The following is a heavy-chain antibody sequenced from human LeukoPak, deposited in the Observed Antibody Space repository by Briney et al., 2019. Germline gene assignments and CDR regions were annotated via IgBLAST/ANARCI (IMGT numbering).Heavy chain of an antibody. CDR3: ARREHCSGGSCMRNWFDP. V-gene: IGHV1-69*04. J-gene: IGHJ5*02. CDR1: GGTFSSYA. D-gene: IGHD2-15*01. Sequence: SVKVSCKASGGTFSSYAISWVRQAPGQGLEWMGRIIPILGIANYAQKFKGRVTITADKSTSTAYMELSSLRSEDTAVYYCARREHCSGGSCMRNWFDPWGQGTLVTVSS. CDR2: IIPILGIA.